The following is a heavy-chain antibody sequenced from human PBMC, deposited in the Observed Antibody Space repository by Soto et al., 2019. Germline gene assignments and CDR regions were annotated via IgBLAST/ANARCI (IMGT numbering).Heavy chain of an antibody. CDR3: ATINKDTGVGYDLPGSGSYYYYYMDV. V-gene: IGHV4-31*03. Sequence: SETLSLTCTVSGGSISSGGYYWSWIRQHPGKGLEWIGYIYYSGSTYYNPSLKSRVTISVDTSKNQFSLKLSSVTAADTAVYYCATINKDTGVGYDLPGSGSYYYYYMDVWGKGTTVTAP. CDR1: GGSISSGGYY. J-gene: IGHJ6*03. CDR2: IYYSGST. D-gene: IGHD3-3*01.